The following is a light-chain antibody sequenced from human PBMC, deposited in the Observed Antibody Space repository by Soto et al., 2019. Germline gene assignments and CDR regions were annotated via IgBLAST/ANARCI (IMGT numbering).Light chain of an antibody. CDR3: QTWDTGIVV. J-gene: IGLJ2*01. CDR1: SGHSSYA. CDR2: LNSDGSH. Sequence: QLVLTQSPSASASLGASVKLTCTLSSGHSSYAIAWHQQQPEKGPRYLMKLNSDGSHSKGGGIPDRFSGSSSGAERYLTSSSLQSEDEADYYCQTWDTGIVVFGGGTKVTVL. V-gene: IGLV4-69*01.